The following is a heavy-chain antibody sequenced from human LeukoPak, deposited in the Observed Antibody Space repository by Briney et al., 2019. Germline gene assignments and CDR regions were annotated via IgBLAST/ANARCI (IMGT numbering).Heavy chain of an antibody. CDR1: GFTFSNYA. V-gene: IGHV3-23*01. Sequence: TGGSLRLSCVASGFTFSNYAMSWVRQAPGKGLEWVSAISGSTPETHFADSVKGRFTTSRDNSRNTLFLQMNSLRVEDTAVYYCAKVRDYYDNSGYYFLHPSDYWGQGTLVTVSS. CDR3: AKVRDYYDNSGYYFLHPSDY. J-gene: IGHJ4*02. CDR2: ISGSTPET. D-gene: IGHD3-22*01.